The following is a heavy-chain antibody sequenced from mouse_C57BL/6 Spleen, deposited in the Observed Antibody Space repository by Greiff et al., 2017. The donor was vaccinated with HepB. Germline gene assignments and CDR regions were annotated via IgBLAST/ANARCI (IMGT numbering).Heavy chain of an antibody. J-gene: IGHJ2*01. CDR2: IDPSDSET. V-gene: IGHV1-52*01. D-gene: IGHD2-3*01. CDR1: GYTFTSYW. CDR3: ARCYDGYGYYFDY. Sequence: VQLQQPGAELVRPGSSVKLSCKASGYTFTSYWMHWVKQRPIQGLEWIGNIDPSDSETHYNQKFKDKATLTVDKSSSTAYMQLSSLTSEDSAVYYCARCYDGYGYYFDYWGQGTTLTVSS.